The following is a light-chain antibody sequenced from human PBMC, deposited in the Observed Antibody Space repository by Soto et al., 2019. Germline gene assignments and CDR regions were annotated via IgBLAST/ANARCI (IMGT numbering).Light chain of an antibody. CDR2: DAL. J-gene: IGKJ1*01. CDR3: QHYGGMWT. CDR1: QSITNR. Sequence: DIQMTQSPSTLSASVGDRVALACRASQSITNRLAWYQLKPGKAPQVLIYDALNLESGVPSRFSGSGYGTEFTLTIRSLQPDDFATYCCQHYGGMWTFGQGTKVDIK. V-gene: IGKV1-5*01.